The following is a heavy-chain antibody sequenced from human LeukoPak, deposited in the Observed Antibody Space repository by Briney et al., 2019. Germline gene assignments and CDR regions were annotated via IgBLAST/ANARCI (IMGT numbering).Heavy chain of an antibody. V-gene: IGHV4-34*01. D-gene: IGHD1-26*01. CDR2: INHSGST. Sequence: PSETLSLTCAVYGGSFSGYYWSWIRQPPGKGLEWIGEINHSGSTNYNPSLKSRVTISVDTSKNQFSLKLTSVTAADTAVYYCARHDGSGSYYAWFDPWGQGTLVTVSS. CDR3: ARHDGSGSYYAWFDP. J-gene: IGHJ5*02. CDR1: GGSFSGYY.